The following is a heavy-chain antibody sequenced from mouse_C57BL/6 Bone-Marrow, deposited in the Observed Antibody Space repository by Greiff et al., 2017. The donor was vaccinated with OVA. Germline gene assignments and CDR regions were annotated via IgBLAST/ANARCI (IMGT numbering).Heavy chain of an antibody. CDR2: INPSNGGT. V-gene: IGHV1-53*01. J-gene: IGHJ1*03. D-gene: IGHD2-4*01. CDR3: ARGAYYDDPHWYFEV. Sequence: QVQLQQPGTELVKPGASVKLSCKASGYTFTSYWMHWVKQRPGQGLEWIGNINPSNGGTNYNEKFKSKATLTVDKSSSTAYMQLSSLTSEDSAVYYCARGAYYDDPHWYFEVWGTGTTVTVSS. CDR1: GYTFTSYW.